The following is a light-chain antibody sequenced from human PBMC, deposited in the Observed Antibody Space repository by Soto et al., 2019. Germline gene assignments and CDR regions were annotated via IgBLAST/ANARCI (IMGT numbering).Light chain of an antibody. Sequence: IQLTQSPSSLSASVGDRVTITCRASQDSTKYLAWYQQKPGKAPNLLIYDASTLHSGVPSRFSGSGSGTDFTLTISFLQPDDFATYYCQQYNSYSPLTFGGGTKVDIK. CDR1: QDSTKY. V-gene: IGKV1-9*01. CDR2: DAS. J-gene: IGKJ4*01. CDR3: QQYNSYSPLT.